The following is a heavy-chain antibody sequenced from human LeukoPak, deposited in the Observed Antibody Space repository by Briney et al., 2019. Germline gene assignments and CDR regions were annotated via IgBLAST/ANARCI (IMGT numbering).Heavy chain of an antibody. D-gene: IGHD3-3*01. V-gene: IGHV3-7*03. Sequence: GGSLRLSCVVSGFTLSSRWMMWVRQAPGEGLEWVTNINRDGSEKNYVDSVKGRFTITRDNAENSLYLQMNSLKVEDSAIYYCATYDSWSGYNIAYWGQGTLVTVSS. CDR1: GFTLSSRW. CDR3: ATYDSWSGYNIAY. J-gene: IGHJ4*02. CDR2: INRDGSEK.